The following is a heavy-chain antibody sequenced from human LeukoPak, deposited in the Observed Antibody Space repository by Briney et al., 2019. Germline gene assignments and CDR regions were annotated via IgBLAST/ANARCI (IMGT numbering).Heavy chain of an antibody. Sequence: GRSLRLSCAASGFTFSSYAMHWVRQAPGKGLEWVAVISYDGSNKYYADSVKGRFIISRDNSKNTLYLQMNSLRAEDTAVYYCASHHYSSGWYNFDYWGQGTLVTVSS. CDR3: ASHHYSSGWYNFDY. CDR1: GFTFSSYA. V-gene: IGHV3-30-3*01. J-gene: IGHJ4*02. CDR2: ISYDGSNK. D-gene: IGHD6-19*01.